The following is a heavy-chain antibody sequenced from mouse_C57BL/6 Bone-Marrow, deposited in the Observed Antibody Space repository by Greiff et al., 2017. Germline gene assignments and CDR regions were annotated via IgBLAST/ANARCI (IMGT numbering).Heavy chain of an antibody. CDR1: GFNIKDYY. D-gene: IGHD6-2*01. Sequence: EVKLMESGAELVKPGASVKLSCTASGFNIKDYYMHWVKQRTEQGLEWIGRIDPEDGETKYAPTFQGKATITADTSSNTAYHQLISLTSEDTAVYYCASTLLRLDAMDYWGQGTSVTVSS. CDR3: ASTLLRLDAMDY. J-gene: IGHJ4*01. CDR2: IDPEDGET. V-gene: IGHV14-2*01.